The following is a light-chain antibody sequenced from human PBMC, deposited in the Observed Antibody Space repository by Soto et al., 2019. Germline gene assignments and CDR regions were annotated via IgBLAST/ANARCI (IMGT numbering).Light chain of an antibody. J-gene: IGLJ1*01. CDR2: EVS. Sequence: QSALTQPASVSGSPGQSITISCTGTSSDIGGYKYVSWYQQYPGKAPKLIIFEVSNRPSGVSNRFSGSNSGNTASLTISGLQAEDEADYYCSSYTDSSNYVFGTGTKVTV. CDR3: SSYTDSSNYV. V-gene: IGLV2-14*01. CDR1: SSDIGGYKY.